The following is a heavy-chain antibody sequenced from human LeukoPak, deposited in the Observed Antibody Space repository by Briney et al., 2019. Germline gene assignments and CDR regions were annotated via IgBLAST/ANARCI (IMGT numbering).Heavy chain of an antibody. CDR2: ISPYNDYT. D-gene: IGHD2-2*01. V-gene: IGHV1-18*04. J-gene: IGHJ3*02. CDR1: GNTFDSYG. Sequence: ASVKVSCKSSGNTFDSYGISWGQKAPGQGLEWMGWISPYNDYTNYAQKFQGRVTMTTDTSTSTAYMELRSLRSDDTAVYYCGRWYCSSTSCYAGPFDIWGQGTMVTVSS. CDR3: GRWYCSSTSCYAGPFDI.